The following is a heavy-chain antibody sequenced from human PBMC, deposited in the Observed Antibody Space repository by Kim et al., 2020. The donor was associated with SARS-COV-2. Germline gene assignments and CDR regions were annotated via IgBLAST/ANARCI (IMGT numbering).Heavy chain of an antibody. CDR1: GGSISSGGYY. CDR3: ARDRVYGSGSYQVASYRGDAFDI. V-gene: IGHV4-31*03. CDR2: IYYSGST. Sequence: SETLSLTCTVSGGSISSGGYYWSWIRQHPGKGLEWIGYIYYSGSTYYNPSLKSRVTISVDTSKNQFSLKLSSVTAADTAVYYCARDRVYGSGSYQVASYRGDAFDIWGQGTMVTVSS. D-gene: IGHD3-10*01. J-gene: IGHJ3*02.